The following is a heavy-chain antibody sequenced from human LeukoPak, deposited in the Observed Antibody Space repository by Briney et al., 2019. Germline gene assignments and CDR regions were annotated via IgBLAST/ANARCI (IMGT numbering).Heavy chain of an antibody. V-gene: IGHV1-18*01. CDR1: GYTFTSYG. J-gene: IGHJ6*02. CDR2: ISAYNGNT. Sequence: ASVKVSCKASGYTFTSYGISWVRQAPGQGLQWMGWISAYNGNTNYAQKLQGRVTMTTDTSTSTAYVELRSLRSDDTAVYYCARRRPPYYYSGMDVWGQGTTVTVSS. CDR3: ARRRPPYYYSGMDV.